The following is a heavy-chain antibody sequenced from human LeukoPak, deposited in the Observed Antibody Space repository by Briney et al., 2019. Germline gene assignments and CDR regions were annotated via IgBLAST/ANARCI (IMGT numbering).Heavy chain of an antibody. CDR3: ARGSFGGVIVVGDY. D-gene: IGHD3-16*02. V-gene: IGHV3-23*01. Sequence: PGGSLRLSCAASGFTFSSYAMSWVRQAPGKGLEWVSAISGSGGSTYYADSVKGRFTISRDNSKNTLYLQMNSLRAEDTAVYYCARGSFGGVIVVGDYWGQGTLVTVSS. CDR1: GFTFSSYA. J-gene: IGHJ4*02. CDR2: ISGSGGST.